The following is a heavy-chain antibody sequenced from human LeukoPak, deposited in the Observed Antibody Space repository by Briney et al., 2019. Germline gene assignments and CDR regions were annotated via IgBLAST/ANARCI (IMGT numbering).Heavy chain of an antibody. CDR2: IIPILGIA. Sequence: ASVKVSCKASGGTFSSYAISWVRQAPGQGLEWMGRIIPILGIANYAQKFQGRVTITADKSTSTAYMELSSLRSEDTAVYYCARDAVYYDSSGYSDAFDIWGQGTMVTVSS. V-gene: IGHV1-69*04. D-gene: IGHD3-22*01. J-gene: IGHJ3*02. CDR1: GGTFSSYA. CDR3: ARDAVYYDSSGYSDAFDI.